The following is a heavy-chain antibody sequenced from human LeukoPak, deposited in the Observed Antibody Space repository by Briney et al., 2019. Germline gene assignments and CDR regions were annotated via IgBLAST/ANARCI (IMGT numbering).Heavy chain of an antibody. V-gene: IGHV3-23*01. J-gene: IGHJ2*01. Sequence: GGTLRLSCAASGFTFSNYDMSWVRQAPGKGLEWVSAISGSGGSTYYADSVKGRFTISRDNSKNTLYLQMNSLTADDRAVYYCANGRNWYFDLWGRGTLVTVSS. CDR2: ISGSGGST. CDR3: ANGRNWYFDL. CDR1: GFTFSNYD.